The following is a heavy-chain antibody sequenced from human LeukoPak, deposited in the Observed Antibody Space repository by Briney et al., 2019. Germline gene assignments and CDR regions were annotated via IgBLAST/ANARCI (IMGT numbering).Heavy chain of an antibody. CDR1: GYTFTGYY. Sequence: ASVKVSCXASGYTFTGYYVHWVRQAPGQGLEWMEWINPNSGGTNYAQKFQGRVTMTRDTSISTAYMELSSLRSDDTAVYYCATGGYCSSTSCYMPFDYWGQGTLVTVSS. D-gene: IGHD2-2*02. CDR2: INPNSGGT. V-gene: IGHV1-2*02. CDR3: ATGGYCSSTSCYMPFDY. J-gene: IGHJ4*02.